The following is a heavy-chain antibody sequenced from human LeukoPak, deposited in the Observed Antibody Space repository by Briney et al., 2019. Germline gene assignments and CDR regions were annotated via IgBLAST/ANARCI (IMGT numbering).Heavy chain of an antibody. CDR1: GFTFSSYA. CDR2: ISGSGGST. Sequence: GGSLRLSCAASGFTFSSYAMSWVRKAPGKGLEWVSGISGSGGSTYYADSVKGRFTISRDNSKNTLYLQVNSLRAEDTAVYYCAKGGYCSSTSCPFDYWGQGTLVTVSS. V-gene: IGHV3-23*01. D-gene: IGHD2-2*01. CDR3: AKGGYCSSTSCPFDY. J-gene: IGHJ4*02.